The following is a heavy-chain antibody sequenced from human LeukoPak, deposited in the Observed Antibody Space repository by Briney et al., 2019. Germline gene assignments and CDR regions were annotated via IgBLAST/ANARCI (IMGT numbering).Heavy chain of an antibody. CDR3: ARLRAPLRYFDWSMGRGYYMDV. Sequence: ASVKVSCKASGYTFTSYGISWVQQAPGQGLEWMGWISAYNGNTNYAQKLQGRVTMTTDTSTSTAYMELRSLRSDDTAVYYCARLRAPLRYFDWSMGRGYYMDVWGKGTTVTVSS. CDR1: GYTFTSYG. CDR2: ISAYNGNT. V-gene: IGHV1-18*01. J-gene: IGHJ6*03. D-gene: IGHD3-9*01.